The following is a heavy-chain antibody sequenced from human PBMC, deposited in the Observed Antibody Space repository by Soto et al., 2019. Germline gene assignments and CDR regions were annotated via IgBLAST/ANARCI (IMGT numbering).Heavy chain of an antibody. J-gene: IGHJ3*02. Sequence: QLQLQESGPGLVKPSETLSLTCTVSGGSISSSSYYWGWIRQPPGKGLEWIGSIYYSGSTYYNPSLKSRVTISVDTSKNQFSLKLSSVTAADTAVYYCARRIRNPYGSGSYRIWGQGTMVTVSS. V-gene: IGHV4-39*01. CDR3: ARRIRNPYGSGSYRI. D-gene: IGHD3-10*01. CDR2: IYYSGST. CDR1: GGSISSSSYY.